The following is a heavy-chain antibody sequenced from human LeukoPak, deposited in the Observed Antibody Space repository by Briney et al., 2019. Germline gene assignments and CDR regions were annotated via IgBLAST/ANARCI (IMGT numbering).Heavy chain of an antibody. V-gene: IGHV3-30*02. J-gene: IGHJ6*04. CDR3: AELGITMIGGV. CDR1: GFTFSSYG. CDR2: IRNDGSIK. D-gene: IGHD3-10*02. Sequence: GGSLRLSRAASGFTFSSYGIHWVRQAPGKGLEWVAFIRNDGSIKYYADSIKGRFTVSRDNAKNSLYLQMNSLRAEDTAVYYCAELGITMIGGVWGKGTTVTISS.